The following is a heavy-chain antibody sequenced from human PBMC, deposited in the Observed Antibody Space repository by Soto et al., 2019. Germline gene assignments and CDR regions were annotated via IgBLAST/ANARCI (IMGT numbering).Heavy chain of an antibody. V-gene: IGHV3-23*01. Sequence: EVQLLESGGGLVQPGGSLRLSCAASRLTFSRYAMSWVRQAPGKGLEWVSGISGRGDSTYYADSVKGRFTISRDNSTNALFLQMNNLRAEDPAVYYCAKAFYREEESYNSFDYCGQGTLVTFSS. D-gene: IGHD1-26*01. CDR1: RLTFSRYA. J-gene: IGHJ4*02. CDR2: ISGRGDST. CDR3: AKAFYREEESYNSFDY.